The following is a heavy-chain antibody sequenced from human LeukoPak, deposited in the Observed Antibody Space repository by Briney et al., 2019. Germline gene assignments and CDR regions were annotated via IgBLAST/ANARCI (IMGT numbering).Heavy chain of an antibody. CDR3: AGELVSLGTGYFDL. Sequence: GGSLRLSCEASGFTFGTYGMTWVRQAPGKGLEWVSGITGSSTWTYYADSVRGRFTISRDNSKNTLHLQMNNLTADDTAIYYCAGELVSLGTGYFDLWGRGTLVTVSS. J-gene: IGHJ2*01. V-gene: IGHV3-23*01. CDR2: ITGSSTWT. D-gene: IGHD7-27*01. CDR1: GFTFGTYG.